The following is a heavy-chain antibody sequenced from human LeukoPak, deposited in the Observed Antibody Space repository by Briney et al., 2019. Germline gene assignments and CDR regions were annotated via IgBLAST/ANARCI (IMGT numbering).Heavy chain of an antibody. Sequence: GGSLRLSCAASGFTFSSYAMSWVRQAPGKGLEWVSAISGSGGSTYYADSVKGRFTISRDNSKNTLYLQMNSLRAEDTAVYYCAKDNHGYSYGPHDYWGQGTLVTVSS. V-gene: IGHV3-23*01. CDR3: AKDNHGYSYGPHDY. CDR1: GFTFSSYA. CDR2: ISGSGGST. D-gene: IGHD5-18*01. J-gene: IGHJ4*02.